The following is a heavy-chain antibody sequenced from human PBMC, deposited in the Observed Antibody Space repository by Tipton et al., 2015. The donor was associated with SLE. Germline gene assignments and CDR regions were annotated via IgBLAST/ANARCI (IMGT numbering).Heavy chain of an antibody. J-gene: IGHJ6*01. CDR1: GFTFSTYA. CDR2: ISGSGGSV. Sequence: SLRLSCVASGFTFSTYAMSWVRQAPGKGLEWVSSISGSGGSVYYADFVKGRFSISRDNSKNTLNLQMNSPRAEDTAVYYCVKVTVEIFYGMDVWGQGSAVNVSS. CDR3: VKVTVEIFYGMDV. D-gene: IGHD3-3*01. V-gene: IGHV3-23*01.